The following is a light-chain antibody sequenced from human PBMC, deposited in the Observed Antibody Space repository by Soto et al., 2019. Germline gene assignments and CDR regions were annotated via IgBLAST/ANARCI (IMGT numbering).Light chain of an antibody. CDR1: QGIRND. CDR3: LQDYDHPRT. CDR2: AAS. J-gene: IGKJ1*01. Sequence: AIQMTQSPSSLSASVGDRVTITCRASQGIRNDLGWYQQKPGKAPKLLIYAASTLQSGVPSRFSGSGSGTDFTLTISSPQPEDFASYYCLQDYDHPRTFGQGTKVEIK. V-gene: IGKV1-6*01.